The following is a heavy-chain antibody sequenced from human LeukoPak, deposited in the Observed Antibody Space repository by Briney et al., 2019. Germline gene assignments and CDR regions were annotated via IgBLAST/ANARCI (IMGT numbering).Heavy chain of an antibody. CDR3: ASLTPRSMVRGVMNYYGLDV. CDR2: MNHSGDT. Sequence: SETLSLTCAAYGGSFSDYYWTWIRQPPGKGLEWIGEMNHSGDTNYKPSLKSRATISVDMSKNQFSLKLNSVTAADTAVYYCASLTPRSMVRGVMNYYGLDVWGKGTKVNVSS. CDR1: GGSFSDYY. D-gene: IGHD3-10*01. V-gene: IGHV4-34*01. J-gene: IGHJ6*04.